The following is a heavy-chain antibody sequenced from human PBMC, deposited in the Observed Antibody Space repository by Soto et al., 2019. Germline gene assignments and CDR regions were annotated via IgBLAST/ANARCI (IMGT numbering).Heavy chain of an antibody. CDR1: GFTFSSYG. CDR3: AKDRRAGGNYGFYSDF. J-gene: IGHJ4*02. D-gene: IGHD3-16*01. V-gene: IGHV3-23*01. Sequence: EVQLLESGGGLVQPGGSLRLSCAASGFTFSSYGMTWVRQAPGKGLEWVSFSSATGAGTYYADSVKGRFTISRDNSKNTLQLQMTRLSADETGVNYCAKDRRAGGNYGFYSDFWGQGALVIVSS. CDR2: SSATGAGT.